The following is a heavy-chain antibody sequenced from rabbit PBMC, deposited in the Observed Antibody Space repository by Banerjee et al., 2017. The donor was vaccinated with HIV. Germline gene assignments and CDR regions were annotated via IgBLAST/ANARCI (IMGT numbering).Heavy chain of an antibody. V-gene: IGHV1S40*01. D-gene: IGHD8-1*01. J-gene: IGHJ6*01. CDR1: GFSFSSSYW. Sequence: QSLEESGGDLVKPGASLTLTCTASGFSFSSSYWICWVRQAPGKGLEWIACIYAGSSGSTYYASWAKGRFTISKTSSTTVTLQMTSLTAADTATYFCAREGAGTSYYITLWGPGTLVTVS. CDR3: AREGAGTSYYITL. CDR2: IYAGSSGST.